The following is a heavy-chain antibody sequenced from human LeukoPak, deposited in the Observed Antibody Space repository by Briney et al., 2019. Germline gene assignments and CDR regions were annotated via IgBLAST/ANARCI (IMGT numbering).Heavy chain of an antibody. CDR3: AREELGYSSSWYGGDAFDI. CDR1: GGSISSGRYY. J-gene: IGHJ3*02. D-gene: IGHD6-13*01. Sequence: SQTLSLTCTVSGGSISSGRYYWSWLRQPAGKGLEGIGRMYTSVSSNYNPSIKSRGTISVDTSKNQFSRKLSSVTAADTAVYYCAREELGYSSSWYGGDAFDIWGQGTMVTVSS. V-gene: IGHV4-61*02. CDR2: MYTSVSS.